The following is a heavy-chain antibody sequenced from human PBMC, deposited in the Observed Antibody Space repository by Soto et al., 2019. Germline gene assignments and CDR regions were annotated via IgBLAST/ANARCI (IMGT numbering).Heavy chain of an antibody. Sequence: QVQLVQSGAEVKKPGSSVKVSCKASGGTFSNYALSWVRQAPGQGLEWMGDIIPIFGTTNNAQKFQGRVTLTADDATSKAVIELSSLRSEETGVYYCASRGVRDYYDTSGYGWGQGTLVTVSS. CDR3: ASRGVRDYYDTSGYG. CDR2: IIPIFGTT. V-gene: IGHV1-69*12. D-gene: IGHD3-22*01. J-gene: IGHJ1*01. CDR1: GGTFSNYA.